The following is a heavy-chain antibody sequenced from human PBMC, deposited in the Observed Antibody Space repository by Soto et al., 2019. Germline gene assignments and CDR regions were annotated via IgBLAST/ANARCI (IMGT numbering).Heavy chain of an antibody. CDR1: GFTFTSSA. Sequence: ASVKVSCKASGFTFTSSAMQWVRQARGQRLEWIGWIVVGSGNTNYAQKFQERVTITRDMSTSTAYMELSSLRSEDTAVYYCAADDYYDSSGYPYGMDVRGQGTTVTVSS. CDR3: AADDYYDSSGYPYGMDV. CDR2: IVVGSGNT. D-gene: IGHD3-22*01. J-gene: IGHJ6*02. V-gene: IGHV1-58*02.